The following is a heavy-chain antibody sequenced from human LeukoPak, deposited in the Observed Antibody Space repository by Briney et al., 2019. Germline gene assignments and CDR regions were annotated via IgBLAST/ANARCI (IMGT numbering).Heavy chain of an antibody. CDR1: GFTVSGNY. CDR2: ISWDGGST. J-gene: IGHJ3*02. D-gene: IGHD3-16*02. Sequence: GGSLRLSCAASGFTVSGNYMSWVRQAPGKGLEWVSLISWDGGSTYYADSVKGRFTISRDNSKNSLYLQMNSLRTEDTALYYCAKDISSMITFGGVIELGAFDIWGQGTMVTVSS. V-gene: IGHV3-43*01. CDR3: AKDISSMITFGGVIELGAFDI.